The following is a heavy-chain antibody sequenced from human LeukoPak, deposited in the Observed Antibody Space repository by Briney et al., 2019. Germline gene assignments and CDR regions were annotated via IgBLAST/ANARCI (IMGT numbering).Heavy chain of an antibody. CDR1: GGTFSSYA. Sequence: GASVKVSCKASGGTFSSYAISWVRQAPGQGLEWMGRIIPILGIANYAQKFQGRVTITADKSTSTAYMELSSLRSEDTAVYYCASTGGNYGDYAGYDYWGRGTLVTVSS. V-gene: IGHV1-69*04. CDR3: ASTGGNYGDYAGYDY. D-gene: IGHD4-17*01. J-gene: IGHJ4*02. CDR2: IIPILGIA.